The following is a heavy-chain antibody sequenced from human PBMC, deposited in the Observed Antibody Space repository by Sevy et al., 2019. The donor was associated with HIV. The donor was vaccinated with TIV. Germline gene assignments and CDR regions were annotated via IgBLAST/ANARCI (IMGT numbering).Heavy chain of an antibody. J-gene: IGHJ4*02. CDR2: IRYDGSHK. V-gene: IGHV3-30*02. CDR3: AKDAPSHFDY. CDR1: GFTFRNYD. Sequence: GGSLRLSFAASGFTFRNYDMHWVRQAPGKGLEWIFFIRYDGSHKSYAESVKGRFTISRDNSKNTLDLHMNSLRPEDTAVYFCAKDAPSHFDYWGQGALVTVSS.